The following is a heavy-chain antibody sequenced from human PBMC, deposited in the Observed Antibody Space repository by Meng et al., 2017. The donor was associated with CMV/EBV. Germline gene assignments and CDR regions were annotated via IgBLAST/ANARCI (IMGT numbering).Heavy chain of an antibody. CDR1: GFTFSSYG. Sequence: GESLKISCAASGFTFSSYGMHWVRQAPGKGLEWVAVIWYDGSNKYYADSVKGRFTISRDNSKNTLYLQMNGLRAEDTAVYYCAKNHEYGSGSYLGLDYWGQGTLVTVSS. CDR2: IWYDGSNK. V-gene: IGHV3-33*06. D-gene: IGHD3-10*01. J-gene: IGHJ4*02. CDR3: AKNHEYGSGSYLGLDY.